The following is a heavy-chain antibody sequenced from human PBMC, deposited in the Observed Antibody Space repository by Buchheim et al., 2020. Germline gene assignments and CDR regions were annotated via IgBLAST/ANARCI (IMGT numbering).Heavy chain of an antibody. CDR2: ISSSGGTI. V-gene: IGHV3-48*03. CDR3: ARDSGADVGGFDY. Sequence: EVQLVESGGGLVQPGGSLRLSCAASGFTFSSYEMNWVRQAPGKGPEWVSYISSSGGTIYYADSVKGRFTISRDNAKNTLYLQMNSQRAEDTAVDYCARDSGADVGGFDYWGQGTL. CDR1: GFTFSSYE. D-gene: IGHD1-26*01. J-gene: IGHJ4*02.